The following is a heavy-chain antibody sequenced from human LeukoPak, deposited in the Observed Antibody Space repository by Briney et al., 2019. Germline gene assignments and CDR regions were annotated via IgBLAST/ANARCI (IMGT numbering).Heavy chain of an antibody. CDR1: GGSISSYY. Sequence: SETLSLTCTVSGGSISSYYWSWIRQPPGKGLEWIGYIYYSGSTNYNPSLKSRVTISVDTSKNQFSLKLSSVTAADTAVYYCARISRRKYSSSWYTEDYWGQGTLVTVSS. CDR3: ARISRRKYSSSWYTEDY. V-gene: IGHV4-59*01. D-gene: IGHD6-13*01. CDR2: IYYSGST. J-gene: IGHJ4*02.